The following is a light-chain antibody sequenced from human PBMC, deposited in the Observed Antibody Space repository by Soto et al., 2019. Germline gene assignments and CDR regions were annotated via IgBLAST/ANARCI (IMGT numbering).Light chain of an antibody. J-gene: IGKJ1*01. CDR3: QQGYSTPWT. CDR2: AAS. V-gene: IGKV1-39*01. Sequence: IQMTPFPSSLCASLGGRVNMNCRASQGISSYLAWYQPKPGKAPKLLIYAASNLQSGVPSRFSASGSGTDVTLTLNSLQPEDFATYYCQQGYSTPWTFGQGTKVDI. CDR1: QGISSY.